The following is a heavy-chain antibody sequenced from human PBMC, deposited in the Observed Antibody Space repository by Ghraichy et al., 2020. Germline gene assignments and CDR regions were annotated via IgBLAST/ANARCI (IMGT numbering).Heavy chain of an antibody. V-gene: IGHV4-39*01. Sequence: SETLSLTCSVSGASITSSPYYWAWIRQPPGKGPEWIGSLYYTGHTYYNPSLKSRITVSADTSRNQVSLKLTSVTAADTAVYYCAGGSEWDVPESPFDCWGQGTLVTVSS. J-gene: IGHJ4*02. D-gene: IGHD1-26*01. CDR3: AGGSEWDVPESPFDC. CDR2: LYYTGHT. CDR1: GASITSSPYY.